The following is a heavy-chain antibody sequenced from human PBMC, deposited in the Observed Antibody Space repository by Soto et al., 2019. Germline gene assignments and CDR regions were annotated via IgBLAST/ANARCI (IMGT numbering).Heavy chain of an antibody. V-gene: IGHV4-59*08. Sequence: QVQLQESGPGLVKPSETLSLTCTVSGGSISSYYWSWIRQPPGKGLEWIGYIYYSGSTNYNPSLKRRVTIAVDTSKHQFSLTLRSVTAADTAVYYCARRYGDYFDYWGQGTLVSVSS. CDR3: ARRYGDYFDY. J-gene: IGHJ4*02. D-gene: IGHD4-17*01. CDR1: GGSISSYY. CDR2: IYYSGST.